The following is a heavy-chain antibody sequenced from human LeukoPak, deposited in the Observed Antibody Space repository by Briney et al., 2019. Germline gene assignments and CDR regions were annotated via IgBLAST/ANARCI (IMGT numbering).Heavy chain of an antibody. D-gene: IGHD3-16*01. J-gene: IGHJ6*02. V-gene: IGHV3-7*03. CDR3: ARGGGLDV. CDR2: IKQDGSEK. Sequence: PGGSLRLSCAASGFTFSSYWMNWVRQAPGKGLEWVANIKQDGSEKYYVDSARGRFSISRDNAKNSLYLQMSNLRAEDTAVYFCARGGGLDVWGQGATVTVSS. CDR1: GFTFSSYW.